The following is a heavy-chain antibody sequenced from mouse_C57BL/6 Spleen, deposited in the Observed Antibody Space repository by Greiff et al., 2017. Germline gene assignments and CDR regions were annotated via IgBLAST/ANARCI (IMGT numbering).Heavy chain of an antibody. V-gene: IGHV1-19*01. Sequence: EVQVVESGPVLVKPGASVKMSCKASGYTFTDYYMNWVKQSHGKSLEWIGVINPYNGGTSYNQKFKGKATLTVDKSSSTAYMELNSLTSEDSAVYYCAREIYYGSSYAGTDWGQGTTLTVSS. CDR3: AREIYYGSSYAGTD. J-gene: IGHJ2*01. D-gene: IGHD1-1*01. CDR2: INPYNGGT. CDR1: GYTFTDYY.